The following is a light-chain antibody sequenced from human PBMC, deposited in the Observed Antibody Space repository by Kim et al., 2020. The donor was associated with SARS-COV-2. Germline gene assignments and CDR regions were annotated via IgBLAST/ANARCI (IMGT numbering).Light chain of an antibody. J-gene: IGLJ2*01. CDR1: SSNIGSNS. Sequence: ELTQPPSASGTPGQRVTISCSGSSSNIGSNSVNWYQQLPGTAPKLLIYSNNQRPSGVPDRFSGSKSGTSASLAISGLQSEDEADYYCAAWDDSLNGVIFGGGTQLTVL. CDR2: SNN. CDR3: AAWDDSLNGVI. V-gene: IGLV1-44*01.